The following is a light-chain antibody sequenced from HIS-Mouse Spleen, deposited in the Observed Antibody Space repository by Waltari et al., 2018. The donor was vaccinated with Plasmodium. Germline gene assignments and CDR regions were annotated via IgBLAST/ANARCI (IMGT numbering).Light chain of an antibody. V-gene: IGLV2-14*01. Sequence: QSALTQPASVSGSPGPSITISCTGTSSAVGGYNYVPWYQQHPGKAPKLMIYEVSNRPSGVSNRFSGSKSGNTASLTISGLQAEDEADYYCSSYTSSSTYVFGTGTKVTVL. CDR1: SSAVGGYNY. CDR3: SSYTSSSTYV. J-gene: IGLJ1*01. CDR2: EVS.